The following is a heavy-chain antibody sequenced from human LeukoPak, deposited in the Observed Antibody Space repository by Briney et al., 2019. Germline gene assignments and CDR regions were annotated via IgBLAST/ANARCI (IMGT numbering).Heavy chain of an antibody. CDR3: AREGKSSNVFHI. CDR1: EFTFSTYE. D-gene: IGHD3-10*01. J-gene: IGHJ3*02. CDR2: ISTSGSTK. V-gene: IGHV3-48*03. Sequence: GGSLRLSCGVSEFTFSTYEMNWVRQAPGKGLEWVSYISTSGSTKYYADSVKGRFTVSRDNAKNSLYLQMNSLRAEDTAVYYCAREGKSSNVFHIWGQGTMVTVSS.